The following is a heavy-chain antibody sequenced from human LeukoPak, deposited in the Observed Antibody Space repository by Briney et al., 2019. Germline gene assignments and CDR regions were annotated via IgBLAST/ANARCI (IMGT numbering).Heavy chain of an antibody. CDR1: GYTFTSYD. V-gene: IGHV1-8*03. J-gene: IGHJ6*03. Sequence: ASVKVSCKASGYTFTSYDINWVRQATGQGLEWMGWMNPNSGNTGYAQKFQGRVTITRNTSISTAYMELSSLRSEDTAVYYCARGGGSTSWASILVGLDYYYMDVWGKGTTVTVSS. D-gene: IGHD2-2*01. CDR3: ARGGGSTSWASILVGLDYYYMDV. CDR2: MNPNSGNT.